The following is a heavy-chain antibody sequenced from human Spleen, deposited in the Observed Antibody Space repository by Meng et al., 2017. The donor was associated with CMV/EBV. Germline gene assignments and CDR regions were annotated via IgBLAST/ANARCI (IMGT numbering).Heavy chain of an antibody. J-gene: IGHJ5*02. CDR3: ARDRQWIRDFWSGYQTENWFDP. V-gene: IGHV4-61*08. CDR2: IYYSGST. CDR1: GGSISSGGYY. D-gene: IGHD3-3*01. Sequence: GSLRLSCTVSGGSISSGGYYWSWIRQHPGKGLEWIGYIYYSGSTNYNPSLKSRVTISVDTSKNQFSLKLSSVTAADTAVYYCARDRQWIRDFWSGYQTENWFDPWGQGTLVTVSS.